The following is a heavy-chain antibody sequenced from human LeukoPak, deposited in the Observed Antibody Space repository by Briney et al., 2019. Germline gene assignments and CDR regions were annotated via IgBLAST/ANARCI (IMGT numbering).Heavy chain of an antibody. D-gene: IGHD4-17*01. CDR2: ISPSSKVT. CDR3: VKHGENTVTGRYHDS. Sequence: PGGSLRLSCAASGFAFSSSAMSWVRQAPGEGLEWVAVISPSSKVTHYADSGKGRFTISRDNSKYTLYLQVNGLRTEDSAKYFCVKHGENTVTGRYHDSWGRGILVIVSP. J-gene: IGHJ4*02. V-gene: IGHV3-23*01. CDR1: GFAFSSSA.